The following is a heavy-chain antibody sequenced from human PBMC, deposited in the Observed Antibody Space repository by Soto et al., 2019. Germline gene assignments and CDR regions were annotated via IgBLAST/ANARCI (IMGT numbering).Heavy chain of an antibody. Sequence: VQLVESGGGLVQPGRSLRLSCEASGFTFDDYAMHWVRQAPGKGLEWVSGIRWISGSIDYADAVKGRFTISRDHDNKALWRHMKGLRAEGTAWYYCEKGPQRGDYGSGSSARGGVFDSWGQGTLVTVSS. D-gene: IGHD3-10*01. CDR3: EKGPQRGDYGSGSSARGGVFDS. V-gene: IGHV3-9*01. CDR1: GFTFDDYA. CDR2: IRWISGSI. J-gene: IGHJ4*02.